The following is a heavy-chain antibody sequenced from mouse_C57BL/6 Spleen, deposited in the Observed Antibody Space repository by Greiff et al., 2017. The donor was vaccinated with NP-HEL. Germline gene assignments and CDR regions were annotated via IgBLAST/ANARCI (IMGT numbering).Heavy chain of an antibody. CDR1: GYTFTDYY. J-gene: IGHJ4*01. D-gene: IGHD2-4*01. V-gene: IGHV1-75*01. CDR2: IFPGSGST. Sequence: QVQLQQSGPELVKPGASVKISCKASGYTFTDYYINWVKQRPGQGLEWIGWIFPGSGSTYYNEKFKGKATLTVDKSSSTAYMLLSSLTSEDSAVYFCARMVYYDYDGSYAMDYWGQGTSVTVSS. CDR3: ARMVYYDYDGSYAMDY.